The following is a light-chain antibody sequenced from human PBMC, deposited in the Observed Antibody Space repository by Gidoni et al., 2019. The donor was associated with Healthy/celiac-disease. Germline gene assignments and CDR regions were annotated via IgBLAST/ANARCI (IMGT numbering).Light chain of an antibody. CDR2: LGS. V-gene: IGKV2-28*01. CDR3: MQALQTLSCS. J-gene: IGKJ2*04. CDR1: QSLLHSNGYNY. Sequence: DIVMTQSPLSLPVTPGEPASISCRSSQSLLHSNGYNYLDWYLQKPGQSPQLLIYLGSNRASGVPDRFSGSGSGTDFTLKISRVEAEDVGVYYCMQALQTLSCSFGQGTKLEIK.